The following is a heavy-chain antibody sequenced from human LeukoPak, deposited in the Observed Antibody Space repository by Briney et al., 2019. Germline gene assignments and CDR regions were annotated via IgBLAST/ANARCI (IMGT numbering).Heavy chain of an antibody. Sequence: GGSLRLSCAASGFTVSSNYMSWVRQAPGEGVEWVSVIYSGGSTYYADSVKGRFTISRDNSKNTLYLQMNSLRAEDTAVYYCAKDARLYCSGGSCYGMDVWGQGTTVTVSS. J-gene: IGHJ6*02. CDR2: IYSGGST. V-gene: IGHV3-53*01. CDR3: AKDARLYCSGGSCYGMDV. D-gene: IGHD2-15*01. CDR1: GFTVSSNY.